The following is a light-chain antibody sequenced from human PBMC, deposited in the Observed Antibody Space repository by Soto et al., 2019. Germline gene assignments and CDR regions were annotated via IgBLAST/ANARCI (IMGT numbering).Light chain of an antibody. Sequence: EVLMTQSPATLSVSPGERATLSCRSSQSVSNNLAWYQKKPGQAARLLVYDASTRATGIPARFSGSGSGTEFTLTISSLESGDFAVYYCQQYKQWPPITFGQGTRLEIK. CDR2: DAS. CDR3: QQYKQWPPIT. J-gene: IGKJ5*01. CDR1: QSVSNN. V-gene: IGKV3D-15*01.